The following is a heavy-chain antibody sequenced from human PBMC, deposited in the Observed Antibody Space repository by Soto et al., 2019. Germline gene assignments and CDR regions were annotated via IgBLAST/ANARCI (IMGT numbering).Heavy chain of an antibody. Sequence: GPSVKVSCKASGYTFTSYGISWVRQAPGQGLEWMGWISAYNGNTNYAQKLQGRVTMTTDTSTSTAYMELRSLRSDDTDVYFCASVKVDDSSGYFYVDDYWGQGTLVTVSS. V-gene: IGHV1-18*01. J-gene: IGHJ4*02. D-gene: IGHD3-22*01. CDR2: ISAYNGNT. CDR1: GYTFTSYG. CDR3: ASVKVDDSSGYFYVDDY.